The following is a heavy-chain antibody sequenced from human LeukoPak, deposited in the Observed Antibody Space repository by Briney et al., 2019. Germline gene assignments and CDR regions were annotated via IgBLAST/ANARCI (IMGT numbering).Heavy chain of an antibody. D-gene: IGHD3-9*01. J-gene: IGHJ5*02. CDR1: GGSISSYY. CDR3: ARMPDISTGLDP. V-gene: IGHV4-59*01. Sequence: PSETLSLTCTVSGGSISSYYWSWIRQPPGKGLEWIAYIYYSGSTNYNPSLKSRVSISVDTSKNQFSLKLSSVTAADTAVYYCARMPDISTGLDPWGRGTLVTVSS. CDR2: IYYSGST.